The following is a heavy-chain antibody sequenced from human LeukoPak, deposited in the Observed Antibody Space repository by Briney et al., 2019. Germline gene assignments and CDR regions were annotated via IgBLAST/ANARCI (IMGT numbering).Heavy chain of an antibody. Sequence: SETLSLTCTVSGGSISSSSYYWGWIRQPPGKGLEWIGSIYYSGSTYYNPSLKSRVTISVDTSKNQFSLKLSSVTAADTAVYYCARDIRGSYGAFDIWGQGTMVTVSS. J-gene: IGHJ3*02. D-gene: IGHD1-26*01. CDR2: IYYSGST. CDR3: ARDIRGSYGAFDI. CDR1: GGSISSSSYY. V-gene: IGHV4-39*07.